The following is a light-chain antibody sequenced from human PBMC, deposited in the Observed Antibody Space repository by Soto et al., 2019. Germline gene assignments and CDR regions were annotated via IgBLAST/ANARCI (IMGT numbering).Light chain of an antibody. CDR1: PSNIGAGFD. CDR3: QSYDTSLSGAWV. V-gene: IGLV1-40*01. Sequence: QSVLTQPPSVSGAPGQRITISCTGSPSNIGAGFDVHWYQQFPGTAPKLLIYGTTSRPSGVPDRFSGSQSGTSASLAITGPQAGDEADYYCQSYDTSLSGAWVFGGGTKLTVL. CDR2: GTT. J-gene: IGLJ3*02.